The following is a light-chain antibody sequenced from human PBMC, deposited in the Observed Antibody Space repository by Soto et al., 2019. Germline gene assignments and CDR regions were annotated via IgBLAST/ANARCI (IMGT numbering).Light chain of an antibody. Sequence: DIQMTQSPSSLSASVGDRVTITCRASQDISDYLAWYQQRPGKAPKLPIYAASTLQSGVPSRFSGSGSGTEFTLTISSLQPEDFATYSCQQLNSYPLTFGGGTKVDI. V-gene: IGKV1-9*01. CDR2: AAS. CDR3: QQLNSYPLT. CDR1: QDISDY. J-gene: IGKJ4*01.